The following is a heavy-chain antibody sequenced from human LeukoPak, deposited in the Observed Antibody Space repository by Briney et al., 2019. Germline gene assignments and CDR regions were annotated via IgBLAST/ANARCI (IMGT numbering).Heavy chain of an antibody. CDR2: IYTSGST. CDR3: ARDLGRYCSGGSCYS. CDR1: GGSISSYF. J-gene: IGHJ4*02. D-gene: IGHD2-15*01. Sequence: SETLSLTCTVSGGSISSYFWSWIRQPAGKGLEWIGRIYTSGSTNYNPSLKSQVTMSVDTSKNQFSLKLSSVTAADTAVYYCARDLGRYCSGGSCYSWGQGTLVTVSS. V-gene: IGHV4-4*07.